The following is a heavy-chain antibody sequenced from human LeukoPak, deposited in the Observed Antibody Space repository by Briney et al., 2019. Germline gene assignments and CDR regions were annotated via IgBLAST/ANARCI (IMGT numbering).Heavy chain of an antibody. CDR2: ISYDGSNK. V-gene: IGHV3-30-3*01. D-gene: IGHD2-8*01. Sequence: GGSLRLSCAASGFTFSSYAMHWVRQAPGKGLEWVAVISYDGSNKYYADSVRGRFTISRDNSKNTLYLQMNSLRAEDTAVYYCAREGGANGAGGHFDYWGQGTLVTVSS. CDR1: GFTFSSYA. J-gene: IGHJ4*02. CDR3: AREGGANGAGGHFDY.